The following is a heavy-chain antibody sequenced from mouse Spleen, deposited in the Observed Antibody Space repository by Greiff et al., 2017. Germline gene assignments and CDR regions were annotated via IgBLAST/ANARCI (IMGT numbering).Heavy chain of an antibody. D-gene: IGHD1-1*01. CDR1: GFTFSSYA. V-gene: IGHV5-9-4*01. J-gene: IGHJ2*01. CDR3: ARRGTVVAHYFDY. Sequence: EVMLVESGGGLVKPGGSLKLSCAASGFTFSSYAMSWVRQSPEKRLEWVAEISSGGSYTYYPDTVTGRFTISRDNAKNTLYLEMSSLRSEDTAMYYCARRGTVVAHYFDYWGQGTTLTVSS. CDR2: ISSGGSYT.